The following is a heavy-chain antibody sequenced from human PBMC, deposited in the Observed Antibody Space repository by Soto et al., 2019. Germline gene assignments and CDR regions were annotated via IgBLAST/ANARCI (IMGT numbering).Heavy chain of an antibody. Sequence: QITLKESGPTLVNPTQTLTLTCTFSGFSLSTSGVGVGWIRQPPGKALEWLALIYWNDDKRYSPSLKSRLTITKDTSKNQVVLTMTNMDPVDTATYYCAHKGSVVTRGPFDYWGQGTLVTVSS. D-gene: IGHD3-22*01. CDR1: GFSLSTSGVG. V-gene: IGHV2-5*01. CDR2: IYWNDDK. J-gene: IGHJ4*02. CDR3: AHKGSVVTRGPFDY.